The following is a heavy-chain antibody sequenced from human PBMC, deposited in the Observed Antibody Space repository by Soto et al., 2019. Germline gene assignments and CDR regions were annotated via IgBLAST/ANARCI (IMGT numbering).Heavy chain of an antibody. J-gene: IGHJ5*02. V-gene: IGHV3-30-3*01. CDR2: ISHDGVNK. Sequence: VQLVESGGGVIHPGKSLRLSCAASGSTFPNYPMHWVRQTPDNGLEWVAVISHDGVNKNSADSVKGRFTISRDNSRNTRYLQRDSLRVEDTAMYYCVRGGYSSSWERLDPWGQGTLVTVAS. D-gene: IGHD6-13*01. CDR1: GSTFPNYP. CDR3: VRGGYSSSWERLDP.